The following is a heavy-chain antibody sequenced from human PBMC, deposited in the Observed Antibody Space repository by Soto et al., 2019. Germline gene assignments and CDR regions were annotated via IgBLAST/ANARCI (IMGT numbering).Heavy chain of an antibody. CDR1: GFTFSSYG. Sequence: QVQLVESGGGVVQPGRSLRLSCAASGFTFSSYGMHWVRQAPGKGLEWVAVIWYDGSNKYYADSVKGRFTISRDNSKNTLYLQMNSLRAEDTAVYYCARDLWQWLVNHAFDIWGQGTMVTVSS. CDR2: IWYDGSNK. CDR3: ARDLWQWLVNHAFDI. V-gene: IGHV3-33*01. J-gene: IGHJ3*02. D-gene: IGHD6-19*01.